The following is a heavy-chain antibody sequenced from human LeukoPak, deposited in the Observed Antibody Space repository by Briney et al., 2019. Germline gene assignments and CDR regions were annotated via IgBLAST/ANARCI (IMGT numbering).Heavy chain of an antibody. CDR1: GGSISSYY. Sequence: SETLSLTCTVSGGSISSYYWSWIRQNPGKGLEWIGYIYYSGSTYYNPSLRSRVTISLDTSKNQFSLNLSSVTAADTAIYYCARYHGNYVGNWFDPWGQGTLVTVSS. J-gene: IGHJ5*02. CDR3: ARYHGNYVGNWFDP. V-gene: IGHV4-59*06. D-gene: IGHD4-17*01. CDR2: IYYSGST.